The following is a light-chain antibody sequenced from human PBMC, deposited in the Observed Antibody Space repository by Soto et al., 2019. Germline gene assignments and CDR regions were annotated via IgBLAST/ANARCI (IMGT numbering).Light chain of an antibody. CDR1: SSDVGGFNY. CDR2: EVS. V-gene: IGLV2-14*01. Sequence: QSALTQPASVSGSPGQSITISCTGSSSDVGGFNYVSWYQHHPGKAPKLMIYEVSNRPLGVSNRFYGSKSGNRASLTISGLQAEDEGDYYCCSYTSSGTLVFGGGTKLTV. CDR3: CSYTSSGTLV. J-gene: IGLJ3*02.